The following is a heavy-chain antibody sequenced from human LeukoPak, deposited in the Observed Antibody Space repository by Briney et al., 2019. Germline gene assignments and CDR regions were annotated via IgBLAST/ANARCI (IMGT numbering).Heavy chain of an antibody. Sequence: PSETLSLTCAVYGGSFSGYYWSWIRQPPGKGLEWIGEINHSGSTNYNPSLKSRVTISVDTSKNQFSLKLSSVTAADTAVYYCARHCPLAVAGTSDAFDIWGQGTMVTVSS. V-gene: IGHV4-34*01. CDR2: INHSGST. J-gene: IGHJ3*02. CDR1: GGSFSGYY. D-gene: IGHD6-19*01. CDR3: ARHCPLAVAGTSDAFDI.